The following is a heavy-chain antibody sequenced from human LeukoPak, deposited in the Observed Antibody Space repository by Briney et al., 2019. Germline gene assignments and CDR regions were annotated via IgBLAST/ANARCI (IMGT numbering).Heavy chain of an antibody. V-gene: IGHV4-34*01. CDR1: GVSFSGYY. CDR3: ASGYSYYYGMDV. Sequence: SETLSLTCAVYGVSFSGYYWSWIRQPPGKGLEWIGEINHSGSTNYNPSLKSRVTISVDTSKNQFSLKLSSVTAADTAVYYCASGYSYYYGMDVWGQGTTVTVSS. CDR2: INHSGST. J-gene: IGHJ6*02. D-gene: IGHD2-21*01.